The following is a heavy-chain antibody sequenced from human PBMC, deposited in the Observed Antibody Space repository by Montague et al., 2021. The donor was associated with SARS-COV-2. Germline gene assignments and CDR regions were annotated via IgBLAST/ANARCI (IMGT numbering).Heavy chain of an antibody. CDR1: GDSVSSNNVA. CDR2: TYYRSKWHN. CDR3: ASEAHISSTWIVSWYGMDV. D-gene: IGHD6-13*01. Sequence: CAISGDSVSSNNVAWNWIRQSPSRGLEWLGRTYYRSKWHNDYAVSVKSRIIIIPNTSENQFSLQLNSVTPEDTAVYYCASEAHISSTWIVSWYGMDVWGQGTTVTVSS. J-gene: IGHJ6*02. V-gene: IGHV6-1*01.